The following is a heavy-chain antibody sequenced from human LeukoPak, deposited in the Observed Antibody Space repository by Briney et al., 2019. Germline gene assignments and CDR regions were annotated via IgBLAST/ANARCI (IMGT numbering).Heavy chain of an antibody. D-gene: IGHD3-10*01. V-gene: IGHV3-15*01. CDR1: GFTFSNPW. Sequence: PGGSLRLSCAASGFTFSNPWMTWVRQAPGKGLEWVGRIKSKTDGGTTDYAAPVKGRFTISRDDSKNTLYLQMNSLKTEDTAVYYCTSPQFVGENYFDYWGQGTLVTVST. CDR2: IKSKTDGGTT. J-gene: IGHJ4*02. CDR3: TSPQFVGENYFDY.